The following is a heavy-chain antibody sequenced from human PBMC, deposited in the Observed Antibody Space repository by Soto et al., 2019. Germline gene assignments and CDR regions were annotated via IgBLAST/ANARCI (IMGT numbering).Heavy chain of an antibody. J-gene: IGHJ4*02. Sequence: QVQLVQSGAEVKKPGASVKVSCTASGYTFTTDYMHWLRQAPGQGLEWMGIINPNGGSTTYAQKFQGRVTMTRDTSTSTGYIALSSLRSEDTRVYYCARAGYCSGGICFHGNFAYWGQGPLFTVSS. CDR2: INPNGGST. CDR3: ARAGYCSGGICFHGNFAY. V-gene: IGHV1-46*01. D-gene: IGHD2-15*01. CDR1: GYTFTTDY.